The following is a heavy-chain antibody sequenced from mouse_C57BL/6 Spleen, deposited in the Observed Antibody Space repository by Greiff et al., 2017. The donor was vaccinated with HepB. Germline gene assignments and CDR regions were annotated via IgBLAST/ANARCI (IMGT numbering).Heavy chain of an antibody. V-gene: IGHV5-17*01. Sequence: EVKLMESGGGLVKPGGSLKLSCAASGFTFSDYGMHWVRQAPEKGLEWVAYISSGSSTIYYADTVKGRFTISRDNAKNTLFLQMTSLRSEETDMYYCATTVVASYYAMDYWGQGTSVTVSS. CDR2: ISSGSSTI. CDR1: GFTFSDYG. CDR3: ATTVVASYYAMDY. D-gene: IGHD1-1*01. J-gene: IGHJ4*01.